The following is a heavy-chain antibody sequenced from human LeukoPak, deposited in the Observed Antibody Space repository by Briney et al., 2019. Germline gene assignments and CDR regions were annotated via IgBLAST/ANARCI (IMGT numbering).Heavy chain of an antibody. CDR2: INAYNGNT. Sequence: ASVEVSCKASGYTFTSYGISWVRQAPGQGLEWMGWINAYNGNTNYAQKLQGRVTMTTDTSTSTAYMELRSLRSDDTAVYYCARATETYYYDSSGYPDYWGQGTLVTVSS. CDR3: ARATETYYYDSSGYPDY. D-gene: IGHD3-22*01. J-gene: IGHJ4*02. V-gene: IGHV1-18*01. CDR1: GYTFTSYG.